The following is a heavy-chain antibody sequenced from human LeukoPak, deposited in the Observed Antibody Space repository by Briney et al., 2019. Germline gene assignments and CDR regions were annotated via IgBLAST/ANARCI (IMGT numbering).Heavy chain of an antibody. J-gene: IGHJ4*01. CDR2: INPNSGGT. V-gene: IGHV1-2*02. CDR3: AREYYDSSAYNQEAIDY. D-gene: IGHD3-22*01. CDR1: GYTFTYYY. Sequence: ASVTVSFTSAGYTFTYYYMHWVRQAPGQGLEWLGWINPNSGGTNYAQKFQGRVTMTRDTSISTAYMELSRLRSDDTAVYYCAREYYDSSAYNQEAIDYWGQGTLVTVSS.